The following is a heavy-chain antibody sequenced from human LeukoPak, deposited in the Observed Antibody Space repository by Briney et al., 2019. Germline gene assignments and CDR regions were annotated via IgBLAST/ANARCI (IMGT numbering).Heavy chain of an antibody. CDR3: AREKVTTDNYYYMDV. D-gene: IGHD4-11*01. CDR2: INWNGDST. V-gene: IGHV3-20*04. Sequence: PGGSLRLSCAASGLTFDDHGMSWVRQAPGKGLQGVSAINWNGDSTSYADSVKGRFTISRDNAKNSLYLQMNSLRAEDTALYYCAREKVTTDNYYYMDVWGKGTTVTVSS. CDR1: GLTFDDHG. J-gene: IGHJ6*03.